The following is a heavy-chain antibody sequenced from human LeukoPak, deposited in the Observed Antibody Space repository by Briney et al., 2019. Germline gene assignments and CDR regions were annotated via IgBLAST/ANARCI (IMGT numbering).Heavy chain of an antibody. CDR3: ARDLAREDAFDI. CDR1: GGSISSYY. V-gene: IGHV4-59*01. J-gene: IGHJ3*02. CDR2: IYYTGST. Sequence: PSETLSLTCTVSGGSISSYYWSWIRQPPGKGLEWIGYIYYTGSTNYNPSLKSRVTISVDTSKNQFSLKLSSVTAADTAVYYCARDLAREDAFDIWGQGTMVTVSS. D-gene: IGHD2-21*01.